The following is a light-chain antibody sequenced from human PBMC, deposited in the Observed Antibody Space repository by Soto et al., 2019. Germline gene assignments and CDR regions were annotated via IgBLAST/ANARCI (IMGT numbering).Light chain of an antibody. CDR1: QDIKNY. V-gene: IGKV1-33*01. CDR3: QYYYHLPPLT. Sequence: DIQMIQSPSSLSAAVGDRVTITCQASQDIKNYLTWYQQKPGKAPKILIYDVSNLETGVPSRFSGGGSGTHFSLTISSLQPEDVATYYCQYYYHLPPLTFGGGTRVQIK. CDR2: DVS. J-gene: IGKJ4*01.